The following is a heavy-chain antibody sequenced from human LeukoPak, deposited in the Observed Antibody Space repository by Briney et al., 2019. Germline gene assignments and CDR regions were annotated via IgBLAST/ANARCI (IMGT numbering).Heavy chain of an antibody. Sequence: GGSLRLSCAASGFTFSSYWMSWVRQAPGKGLEWVANIKQDGSEKYYVDSVKGRFTISRDNAKNSLYLQMDSLRAEDTAVYYCARPRGAARPFYYYYYMDVWGKGTTVSVSS. CDR1: GFTFSSYW. V-gene: IGHV3-7*01. CDR2: IKQDGSEK. J-gene: IGHJ6*03. D-gene: IGHD6-6*01. CDR3: ARPRGAARPFYYYYYMDV.